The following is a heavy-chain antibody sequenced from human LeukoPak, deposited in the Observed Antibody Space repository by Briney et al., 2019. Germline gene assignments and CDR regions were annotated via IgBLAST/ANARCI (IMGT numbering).Heavy chain of an antibody. D-gene: IGHD3-9*01. Sequence: ASVKVSCKASGYTFTGYYMHWVRQAPGQGLEWMGWINPNSGGTNYAQKFQGRVTMTRDTSISTAYMELSRLRSDDTAVYYCARDTVLNYDILTGYYMFEGIDYWGQGTLVTVSS. CDR3: ARDTVLNYDILTGYYMFEGIDY. J-gene: IGHJ4*02. CDR2: INPNSGGT. CDR1: GYTFTGYY. V-gene: IGHV1-2*02.